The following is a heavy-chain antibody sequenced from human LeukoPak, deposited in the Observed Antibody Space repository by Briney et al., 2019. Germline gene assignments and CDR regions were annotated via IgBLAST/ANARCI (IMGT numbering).Heavy chain of an antibody. CDR2: IADYNGAT. D-gene: IGHD2/OR15-2a*01. Sequence: ASVKVSCKASGYPFTSYGLTWVRQTPGQGLQWMGWIADYNGATNYAQIFQGRISMPTDTSTKTGYMELRSLTSDDTAVYYCAREDSNSENFWGQGTLVTVSS. CDR1: GYPFTSYG. J-gene: IGHJ4*02. CDR3: AREDSNSENF. V-gene: IGHV1-18*01.